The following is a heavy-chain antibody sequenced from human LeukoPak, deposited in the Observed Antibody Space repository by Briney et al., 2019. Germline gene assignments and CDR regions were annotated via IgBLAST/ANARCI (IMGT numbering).Heavy chain of an antibody. CDR2: ISSNGGST. J-gene: IGHJ4*02. V-gene: IGHV3-64D*06. CDR1: GFTFRSYA. Sequence: GGSLRLSRSASGFTFRSYAMYWVRQAQGKRLEYLSAISSNGGSTYYADSVKGRFTNSRDNSKNTLYLQMSSLRAEDTAVYSCVKDGLGGGYSYGYFDYWGQGTLVTVSS. CDR3: VKDGLGGGYSYGYFDY. D-gene: IGHD5-18*01.